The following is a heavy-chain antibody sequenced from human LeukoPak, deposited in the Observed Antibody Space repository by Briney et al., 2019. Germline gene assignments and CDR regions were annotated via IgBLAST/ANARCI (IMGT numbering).Heavy chain of an antibody. V-gene: IGHV4-59*01. J-gene: IGHJ4*02. CDR3: ARVGSGGAY. CDR1: GGSISGYY. CDR2: IYYSGST. D-gene: IGHD6-19*01. Sequence: PSETLSLTCTVSGGSISGYYWSWIRQPPGKGLEWIGYIYYSGSTNYNPSLKSRVTISVDTSKNQFSLKLSSVTAADTAVYYCARVGSGGAYWGQGTLVTVSS.